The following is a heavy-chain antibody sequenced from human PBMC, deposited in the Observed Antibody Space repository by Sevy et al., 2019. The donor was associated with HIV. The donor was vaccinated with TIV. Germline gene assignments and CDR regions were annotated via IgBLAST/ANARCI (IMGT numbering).Heavy chain of an antibody. V-gene: IGHV3-30-3*01. J-gene: IGHJ1*01. Sequence: GGSLRLSCAASGFTFSSYAMHWVRQAPGKGLDWVATISYDGSNKYYADSVKGRFTISRDNSKNYLYLQMNSLRAEDTAVYCCALERLSSNVAEYFQNWGQGTLVTVSS. CDR3: ALERLSSNVAEYFQN. D-gene: IGHD1-1*01. CDR1: GFTFSSYA. CDR2: ISYDGSNK.